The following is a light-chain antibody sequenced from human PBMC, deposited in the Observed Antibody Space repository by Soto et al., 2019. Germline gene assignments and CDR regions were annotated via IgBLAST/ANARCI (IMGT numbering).Light chain of an antibody. CDR1: SSNIASNT. J-gene: IGLJ2*01. CDR3: AAWDDSLNGVV. Sequence: QTVVTQPPSASGTPGQRVTISCSGSSSNIASNTVNWYQQLPGTAPKLLIYSNNQRPSGVPDRFSGSRSGTSASLAISGRQSEDEADYYCAAWDDSLNGVVFGGGTKLTVL. CDR2: SNN. V-gene: IGLV1-44*01.